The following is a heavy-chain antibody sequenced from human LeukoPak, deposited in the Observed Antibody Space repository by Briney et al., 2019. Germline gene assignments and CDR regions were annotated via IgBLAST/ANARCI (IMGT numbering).Heavy chain of an antibody. CDR3: AKDMSTTIFGVVSAFDP. Sequence: TGGSLRLSCAASGFTFNSHHMNWVRQAPGKGLEWVSYISSSGSTIYYADSVKGRFTISRDNAKNSLYLQMNSLRAEDTALYYCAKDMSTTIFGVVSAFDPWGQGTLVTVSS. J-gene: IGHJ5*02. V-gene: IGHV3-48*03. CDR2: ISSSGSTI. CDR1: GFTFNSHH. D-gene: IGHD3-3*01.